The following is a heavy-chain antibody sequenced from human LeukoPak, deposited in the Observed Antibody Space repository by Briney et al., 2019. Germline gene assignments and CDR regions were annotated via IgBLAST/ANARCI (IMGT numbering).Heavy chain of an antibody. CDR3: ATGEWLGY. CDR2: IKQDGSEK. Sequence: GGSLRLSCAASGFTFSSYWRSWVRKAQGKGLEWVANIKQDGSEKYYVDSVKGRFTISRDNAKNSLYLQMNSLRAEDTAVYYCATGEWLGYWGQGTLVTVSS. CDR1: GFTFSSYW. J-gene: IGHJ4*02. D-gene: IGHD3-3*01. V-gene: IGHV3-7*01.